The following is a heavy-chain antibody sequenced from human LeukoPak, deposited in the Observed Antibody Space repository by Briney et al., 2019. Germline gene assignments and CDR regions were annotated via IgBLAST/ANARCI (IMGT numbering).Heavy chain of an antibody. D-gene: IGHD1-7*01. CDR3: ARDRDWNYRGGFDY. J-gene: IGHJ4*02. CDR2: IIPIFGTA. Sequence: SVKVSCKASGGTFSSYANSWVRQAPGQGLEWMGGIIPIFGTANYAQKLQGRVTITADESTSTAYMELSSLRSEDTAVYYCARDRDWNYRGGFDYWGQGTLVTVSS. CDR1: GGTFSSYA. V-gene: IGHV1-69*13.